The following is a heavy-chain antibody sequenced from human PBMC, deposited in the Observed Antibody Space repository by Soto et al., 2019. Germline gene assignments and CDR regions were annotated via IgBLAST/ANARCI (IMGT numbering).Heavy chain of an antibody. V-gene: IGHV1-69*13. J-gene: IGHJ5*02. CDR1: GGTFSSYA. CDR2: IIPIFGTA. Sequence: SVKVSCKASGGTFSSYAISWVRQAPGQGLEWMGGIIPIFGTANYAQKFQGRVTITADESTSTAYMELSSLRSEDTAVYYCARDYYDSSALRWFDPWGQGTLVTVSS. CDR3: ARDYYDSSALRWFDP. D-gene: IGHD3-22*01.